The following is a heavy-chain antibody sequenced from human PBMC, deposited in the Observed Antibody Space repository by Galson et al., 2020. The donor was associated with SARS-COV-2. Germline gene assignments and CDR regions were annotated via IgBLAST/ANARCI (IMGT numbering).Heavy chain of an antibody. D-gene: IGHD3-9*01. Sequence: QAGGSLRLSCAASGFTFSSYGMHWVRQAPGKGLEWVAVISYDGSNKYYADSVKGRFTISRDNSKNTLYLQMTSLRAEDTAVYYCARDQRNYDILTGYFSQAYYYYYYGMDVWGQGTTVTVSS. J-gene: IGHJ6*02. V-gene: IGHV3-30*03. CDR3: ARDQRNYDILTGYFSQAYYYYYYGMDV. CDR2: ISYDGSNK. CDR1: GFTFSSYG.